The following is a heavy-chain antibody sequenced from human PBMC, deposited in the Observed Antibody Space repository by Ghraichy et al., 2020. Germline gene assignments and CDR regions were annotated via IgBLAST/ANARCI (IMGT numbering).Heavy chain of an antibody. J-gene: IGHJ4*02. CDR3: AKDIGGSYPYFDY. D-gene: IGHD2-15*01. CDR2: ISYDGSNK. V-gene: IGHV3-30*18. CDR1: GFTLNTCH. Sequence: XGSLRLSCAGSGFTLNTCHEHWVRLAPGKGLEWVSVISYDGSNKYYADSVKGRFTISRDNSKNTLYLQMNSLRAEDTAVYYCAKDIGGSYPYFDYWGQGT.